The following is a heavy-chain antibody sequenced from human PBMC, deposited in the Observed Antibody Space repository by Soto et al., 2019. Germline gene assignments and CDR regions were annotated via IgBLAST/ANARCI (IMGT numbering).Heavy chain of an antibody. CDR3: ARVLRFLEWPLQFDY. CDR2: IYYSGST. CDR1: GGSISSSSYY. D-gene: IGHD3-3*01. J-gene: IGHJ4*02. V-gene: IGHV4-39*01. Sequence: SETLSLTCTVSGGSISSSSYYWGWIRQPPGKGLEWIGSIYYSGSTYYNPSLKSRVTISVDTSKNRFSLKLSSVTAADTAVYYCARVLRFLEWPLQFDYWGQGTLVTVSS.